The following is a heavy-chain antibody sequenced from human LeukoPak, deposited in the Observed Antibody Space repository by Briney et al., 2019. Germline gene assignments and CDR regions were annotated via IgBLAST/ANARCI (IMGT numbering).Heavy chain of an antibody. J-gene: IGHJ4*02. CDR2: INAANGST. CDR1: GYSLTDYA. Sequence: GASVKVSCKASGYSLTDYAMHWVRQAPGQRLEWMGWINAANGSTKYSQKFQGRVTITRDTSASRAYMELSSLRSEDTAVYYCAGTYYYDSSGYYPAFDYWGQGTLVTVSS. V-gene: IGHV1-3*01. D-gene: IGHD3-22*01. CDR3: AGTYYYDSSGYYPAFDY.